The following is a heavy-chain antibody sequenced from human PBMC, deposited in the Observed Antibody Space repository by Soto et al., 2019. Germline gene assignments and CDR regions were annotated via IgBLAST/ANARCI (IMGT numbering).Heavy chain of an antibody. Sequence: GALLHSGAASGFTFSDYGVNWVRQAPGKGLEWVALISYDGNTQYYADSVRGRFTISRDNSKNTLYLQMNRLRVDDTALYYCAKNGRMTLVGVAKGGFDSWGQGTQVTVSS. J-gene: IGHJ4*02. CDR1: GFTFSDYG. CDR3: AKNGRMTLVGVAKGGFDS. D-gene: IGHD3-3*01. CDR2: ISYDGNTQ. V-gene: IGHV3-30*18.